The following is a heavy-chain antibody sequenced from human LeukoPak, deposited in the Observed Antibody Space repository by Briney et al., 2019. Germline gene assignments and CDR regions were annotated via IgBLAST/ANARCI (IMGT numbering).Heavy chain of an antibody. CDR2: ISYDGSNQ. CDR3: AKDYSASQLVPLYYFNC. J-gene: IGHJ4*02. CDR1: GFTFSSYA. V-gene: IGHV3-30-3*01. D-gene: IGHD6-6*01. Sequence: PGGSLRLSCAASGFTFSSYAMHWVRQAPGKGLEWVAVISYDGSNQYYADSVKGRFTISRDNSKNTLYLQMNSLRAEDTAVYFCAKDYSASQLVPLYYFNCWGQGSLVTVSS.